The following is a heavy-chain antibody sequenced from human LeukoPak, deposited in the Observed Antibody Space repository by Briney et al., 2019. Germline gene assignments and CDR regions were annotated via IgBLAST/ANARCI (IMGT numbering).Heavy chain of an antibody. J-gene: IGHJ4*02. Sequence: PGGSLRLSCAASGFTFSSHAMSWVRQAAGKGLEWFSGISGVDGSVYYADSVKGRFTISRDNSKNMLLLQMNSVRAEDTAVYYCAKVGDAMAGYYADYWGQGTLVTVSS. CDR2: ISGVDGSV. D-gene: IGHD3-9*01. V-gene: IGHV3-23*01. CDR1: GFTFSSHA. CDR3: AKVGDAMAGYYADY.